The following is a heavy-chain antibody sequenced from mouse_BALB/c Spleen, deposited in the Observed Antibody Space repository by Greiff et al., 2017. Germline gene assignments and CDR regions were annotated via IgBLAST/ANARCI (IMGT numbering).Heavy chain of an antibody. CDR2: ISSGSSTI. CDR3: ARSGVYYGSSYAY. J-gene: IGHJ3*01. V-gene: IGHV5-17*02. CDR1: GFTFSSFG. D-gene: IGHD1-1*01. Sequence: EVMLVESGGGLVQPGGSRKLSCAASGFTFSSFGMHWVRQAPEKGLEWVAYISSGSSTIYYADTVKGRFTISRDNPKNTLFLQMTSLRSEDTAMYYCARSGVYYGSSYAYWGQGTLVTVS.